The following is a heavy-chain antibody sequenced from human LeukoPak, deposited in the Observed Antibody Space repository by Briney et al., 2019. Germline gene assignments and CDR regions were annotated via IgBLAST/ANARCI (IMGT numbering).Heavy chain of an antibody. CDR3: ARRRYCSSTSCYYVSYFDY. D-gene: IGHD2-2*01. CDR2: IYYRGST. CDR1: GASISSNSFY. J-gene: IGHJ4*02. Sequence: PSETLSLTCTVSGASISSNSFYWGWIRQPPEKGLEWIGYIYYRGSTYYNPSLKSRVTISVDTSKNQFSLKLSSVTAADTAVYYCARRRYCSSTSCYYVSYFDYWGQGTLVTVSS. V-gene: IGHV4-30-4*08.